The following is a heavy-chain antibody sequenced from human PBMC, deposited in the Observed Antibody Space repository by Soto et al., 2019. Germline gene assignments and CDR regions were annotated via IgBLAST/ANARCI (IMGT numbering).Heavy chain of an antibody. Sequence: GGSLTLSCAASGFTFSSHWMHWVRQAPGKGLVWVSRINSDGSSTSYADSVKGRFTISSDNAKNTLYLQMNSLRAEDTAVYYCARNPYYDFWSGYYHYYYYYMDVWGKGTTVTVSS. J-gene: IGHJ6*03. CDR2: INSDGSST. D-gene: IGHD3-3*01. V-gene: IGHV3-74*01. CDR1: GFTFSSHW. CDR3: ARNPYYDFWSGYYHYYYYYMDV.